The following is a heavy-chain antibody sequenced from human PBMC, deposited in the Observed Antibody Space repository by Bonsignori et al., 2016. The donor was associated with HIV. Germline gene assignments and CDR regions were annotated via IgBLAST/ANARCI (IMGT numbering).Heavy chain of an antibody. D-gene: IGHD3-10*01. Sequence: PGKGLEWIGSIYHSGSTYYNPSLKSRVTISVDTSKNQFSLKLSSVTAADTAVYYCARRSGLLKRNWYFDLWGRGTLVTVSS. J-gene: IGHJ2*01. CDR2: IYHSGST. V-gene: IGHV4-38-2*01. CDR3: ARRSGLLKRNWYFDL.